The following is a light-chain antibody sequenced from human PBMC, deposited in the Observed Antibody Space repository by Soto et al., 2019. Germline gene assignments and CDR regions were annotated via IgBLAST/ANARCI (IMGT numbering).Light chain of an antibody. V-gene: IGKV3-15*01. CDR1: QNISRS. J-gene: IGKJ1*01. CDR2: GTS. Sequence: EIVMTQSPVTLSVSPGERATLSGRASQNISRSLAWYQQKPGQGPSLLIYGTSTRAGGVPARSSGGGSGTEFTLTTTSLQSEDFAVYYCHQYNGWPRTFGQGTKVDIK. CDR3: HQYNGWPRT.